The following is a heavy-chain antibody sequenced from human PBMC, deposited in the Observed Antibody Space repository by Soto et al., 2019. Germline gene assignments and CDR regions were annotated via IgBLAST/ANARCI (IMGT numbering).Heavy chain of an antibody. V-gene: IGHV1-69*01. CDR2: IIPIFGTA. J-gene: IGHJ6*02. CDR1: GGTFSSYA. D-gene: IGHD3-3*01. CDR3: ARGEYYDFWSGTGSYYYYYYGMDV. Sequence: QVQLVQSGAEVKKPGSSVKVSCKASGGTFSSYAISWVRQAPGQGLEWMGGIIPIFGTANYAQKFQGRVTITADEFTSTAYMELSSLRSEDTAVYYCARGEYYDFWSGTGSYYYYYYGMDVWGQGTTVTVSS.